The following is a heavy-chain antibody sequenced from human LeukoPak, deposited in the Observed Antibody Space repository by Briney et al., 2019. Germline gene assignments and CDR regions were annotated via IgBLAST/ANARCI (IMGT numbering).Heavy chain of an antibody. CDR1: GFTFSNYG. Sequence: GMSLRLSCAASGFTFSNYGMHWVRQAPGKELEWVAYIQYDGSNEQYAHSVKGRFRISRDSSKNILYLQMNSLRAEDTAVYYCAKDRCSNGIGCYYYYMDVWGKGPRSPSP. V-gene: IGHV3-30*18. D-gene: IGHD2-8*01. J-gene: IGHJ6*03. CDR2: IQYDGSNE. CDR3: AKDRCSNGIGCYYYYMDV.